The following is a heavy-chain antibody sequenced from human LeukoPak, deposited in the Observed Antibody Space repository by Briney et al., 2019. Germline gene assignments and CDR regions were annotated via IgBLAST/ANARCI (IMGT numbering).Heavy chain of an antibody. CDR3: ARASTWVPGKDSSGYYYPYAFDI. D-gene: IGHD3-22*01. CDR2: ISYDGSDK. Sequence: GRSLRLSRAASIFTFSSSVMHWVRQAPGKGLERVAAISYDGSDKYYADSVKGRFTTSRDNSKNTLYLQVNNLRGEDTAVYHCARASTWVPGKDSSGYYYPYAFDIWGQGTMVTVSS. J-gene: IGHJ3*02. CDR1: IFTFSSSV. V-gene: IGHV3-30*14.